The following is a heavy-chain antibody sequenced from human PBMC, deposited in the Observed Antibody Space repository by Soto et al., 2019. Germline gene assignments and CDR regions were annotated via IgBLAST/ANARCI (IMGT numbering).Heavy chain of an antibody. J-gene: IGHJ3*01. Sequence: EVQLLESGGGLFQPGESLRLSCAASGFTFSYYWMHWVRQAPGMGLVWVSRIHSDGSSTTYARSVKGRFTIARDNPRNTVYLQMNSLRAEDRAEYSWPIGDRGAFDVWGKGTVVTVS. D-gene: IGHD1-26*01. CDR3: PIGDRGAFDV. CDR1: GFTFSYYW. CDR2: IHSDGSST. V-gene: IGHV3-74*03.